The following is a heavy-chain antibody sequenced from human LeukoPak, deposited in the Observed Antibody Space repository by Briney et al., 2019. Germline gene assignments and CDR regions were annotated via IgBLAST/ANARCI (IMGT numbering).Heavy chain of an antibody. CDR2: IWYGGSNK. Sequence: AVIWYGGSNKYYADSVKGRFTISRDNSKNTLYLQMNSLRAEDTAVYYCAKEGGRDYYMDVWGKGTTVTASS. D-gene: IGHD2-15*01. J-gene: IGHJ6*03. CDR3: AKEGGRDYYMDV. V-gene: IGHV3-33*06.